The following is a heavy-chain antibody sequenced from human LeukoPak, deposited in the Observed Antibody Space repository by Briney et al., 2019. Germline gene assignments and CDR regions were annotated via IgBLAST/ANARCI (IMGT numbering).Heavy chain of an antibody. V-gene: IGHV3-21*01. Sequence: PGGSLRLSCAASGFTFSSYSMNWVRPAPGKGLGWVSSISSSSSFINYADSVKGRFTISRDNAKNSLYLQMNSLRAEDTAVYYCARETRELTLDYWGQGTLVTVSS. CDR2: ISSSSSFI. J-gene: IGHJ4*02. CDR3: ARETRELTLDY. D-gene: IGHD1-26*01. CDR1: GFTFSSYS.